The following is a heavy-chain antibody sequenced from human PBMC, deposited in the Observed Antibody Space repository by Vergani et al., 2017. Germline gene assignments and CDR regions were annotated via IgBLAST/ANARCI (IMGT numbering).Heavy chain of an antibody. CDR2: IYYSGST. CDR1: GGSISSSSYS. D-gene: IGHD1-26*01. CDR3: ARLSGIDSSVDY. V-gene: IGHV4-39*01. Sequence: QLQLQESVPVLVKPSEPLSLTCTVSGGSISSSSYSWGWNRQPPGKGLGWIGRIYYSGSTYYNPSLKSRVTISVDKSKNQFSLKLSSMTAADPAVYYCARLSGIDSSVDYWGQRTLVTLSS. J-gene: IGHJ4*02.